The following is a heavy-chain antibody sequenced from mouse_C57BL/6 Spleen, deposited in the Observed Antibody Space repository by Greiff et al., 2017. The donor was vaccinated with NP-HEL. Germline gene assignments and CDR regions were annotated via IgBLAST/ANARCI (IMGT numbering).Heavy chain of an antibody. V-gene: IGHV1-85*01. CDR1: GYTFTSYD. D-gene: IGHD4-1*01. CDR2: IYPRDGST. Sequence: QVQLQQSGPELVKPGASVKLSCKASGYTFTSYDINWVKQRPGQGLEWIGWIYPRDGSTKYNEKFKGKATLTVDTSSSTAYMELHSLTSEDSAVYFCARERGTGAFAYWGQGTLVTVSA. J-gene: IGHJ3*01. CDR3: ARERGTGAFAY.